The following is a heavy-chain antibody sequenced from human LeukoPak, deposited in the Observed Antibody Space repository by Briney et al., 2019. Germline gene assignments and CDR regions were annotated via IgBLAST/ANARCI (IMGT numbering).Heavy chain of an antibody. CDR2: IYHSGST. CDR3: ARVSDDGYGGNSGANYFES. Sequence: SETLSLTCTVSGYFIISRFYWGWIRQSPGKGLEWIGNIYHSGSTYSNPSLRSRVTISVDTSKNQFSLKLNSVTAADTAFYYSARVSDDGYGGNSGANYFESWGQGTLVTVSS. D-gene: IGHD4-23*01. V-gene: IGHV4-38-2*02. J-gene: IGHJ4*02. CDR1: GYFIISRFY.